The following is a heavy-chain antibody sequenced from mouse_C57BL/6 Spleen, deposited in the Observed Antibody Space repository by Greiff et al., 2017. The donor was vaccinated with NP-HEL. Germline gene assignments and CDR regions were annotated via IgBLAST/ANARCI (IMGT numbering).Heavy chain of an antibody. CDR2: IDPSDSYT. V-gene: IGHV1-69*01. Sequence: QVQLQQPGAELVMPGASVKLSCKASGYTFTSYWMHWVKQRPGQGLEWIGEIDPSDSYTNYNQKFKGKSTLTVDKSSSTAYMQLSSLTSEDSAVYYCARERELGGGYFDVWGTGTTVTVSS. CDR3: ARERELGGGYFDV. CDR1: GYTFTSYW. J-gene: IGHJ1*03.